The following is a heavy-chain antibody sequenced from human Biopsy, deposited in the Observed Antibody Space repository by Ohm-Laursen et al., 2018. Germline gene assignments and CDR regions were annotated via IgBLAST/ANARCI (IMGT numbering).Heavy chain of an antibody. J-gene: IGHJ6*02. CDR2: IYYSGST. D-gene: IGHD2/OR15-2a*01. CDR3: ARATNSTGWPYYYFYGMDV. CDR1: GGSISSDY. V-gene: IGHV4-59*01. Sequence: GTLSLTCTVSGGSISSDYWSWIRQTPGKGLEWIGYIYYSGSTNYNPSLKSRVTISIDTSKNQFSLRLNSVTAADTAVYYCARATNSTGWPYYYFYGMDVWGQGTTVTVSS.